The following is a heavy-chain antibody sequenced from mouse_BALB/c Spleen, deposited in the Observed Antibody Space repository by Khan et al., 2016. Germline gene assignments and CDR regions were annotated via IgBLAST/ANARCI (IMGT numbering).Heavy chain of an antibody. CDR1: GYTFSSYW. D-gene: IGHD1-2*01. CDR2: ILPGSGST. J-gene: IGHJ2*01. V-gene: IGHV1-9*01. Sequence: QVQLQQSGTELMKPGASVKISCKATGYTFSSYWIEWVKQRPGHGLEWIGEILPGSGSTNYNETFKGKATFTADTSSNTAYMQLSSLTSEDSAVYAGASARDGGGGYYFDYWGQGTTLTVSS. CDR3: ASARDGGGGYYFDY.